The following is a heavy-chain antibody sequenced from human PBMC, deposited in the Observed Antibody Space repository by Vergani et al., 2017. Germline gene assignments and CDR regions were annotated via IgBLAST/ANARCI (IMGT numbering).Heavy chain of an antibody. CDR2: MNPKSGNT. D-gene: IGHD3/OR15-3a*01. V-gene: IGHV1-8*01. Sequence: QEQLVQSGAEVRKPGASVKVSCKASGYNFTSFDINWVRLATGQGLEWMGWMNPKSGNTAYAAKFQGRITMTRDSSTNTAYMEMKSLRSEDTAIYFCARGVMDSKCRHSGFGPWGQGTVVTVSS. CDR1: GYNFTSFD. CDR3: ARGVMDSKCRHSGFGP. J-gene: IGHJ5*02.